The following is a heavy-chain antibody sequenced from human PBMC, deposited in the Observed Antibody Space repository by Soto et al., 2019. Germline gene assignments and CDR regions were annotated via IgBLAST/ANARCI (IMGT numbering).Heavy chain of an antibody. J-gene: IGHJ4*02. CDR3: ATLXKPPKYYYDSSLYYFDY. V-gene: IGHV4-61*01. CDR2: IYYSGSA. Sequence: PSETLSLTCTVSGGSVSSATYYWSWIRQPPGKGLEWVGYIYYSGSANYNPSLESRVTISVDTSKNQFSLKLSSVTAADTAVYYCATLXKPPKYYYDSSLYYFDYWGQGTLVTVSS. D-gene: IGHD3-22*01. CDR1: GGSVSSATYY.